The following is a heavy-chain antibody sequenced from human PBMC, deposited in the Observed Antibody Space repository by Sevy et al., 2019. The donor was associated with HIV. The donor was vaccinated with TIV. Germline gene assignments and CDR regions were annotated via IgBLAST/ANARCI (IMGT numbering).Heavy chain of an antibody. CDR1: GFTFSSYA. J-gene: IGHJ5*02. CDR3: ARDQHDYGGNLRTGWFDP. D-gene: IGHD4-17*01. Sequence: GGSLRLSCAASGFTFSSYAMHWVRQAPGKGLEGVAVISYDGSNKYYADSVKGRFTISRDNSKNTLYLQMNSLRAEDTAVYYCARDQHDYGGNLRTGWFDPWCQGTLVTVSS. CDR2: ISYDGSNK. V-gene: IGHV3-30-3*01.